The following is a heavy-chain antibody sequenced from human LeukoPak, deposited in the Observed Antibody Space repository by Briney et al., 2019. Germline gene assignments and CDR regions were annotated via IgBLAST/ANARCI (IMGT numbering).Heavy chain of an antibody. CDR1: GYSFTSYW. CDR2: IYPGDSDT. J-gene: IGHJ4*02. Sequence: GESLKISCKGSGYSFTSYWIGWVRQMPGKGLEWMGIIYPGDSDTRYSPSFQGQVTISADKSISTAYLQWSSPKASDTAMYYCARPGGTMVRGVIDGYDYWGQGTLVTVSS. V-gene: IGHV5-51*01. D-gene: IGHD3-10*01. CDR3: ARPGGTMVRGVIDGYDY.